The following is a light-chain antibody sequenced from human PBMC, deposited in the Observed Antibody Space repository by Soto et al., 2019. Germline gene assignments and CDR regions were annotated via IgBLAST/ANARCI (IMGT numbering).Light chain of an antibody. V-gene: IGKV1-33*01. CDR1: QDISNY. Sequence: DLQMTQSPSSLSASVGDRVTITCQASQDISNYLNWYQQKPGKAPKLLIYDASNLETGVPSRFSGSGSGTDFTFTISSLQPEDIATYYCQQYDNLHFTFGPGTKVDIK. CDR2: DAS. CDR3: QQYDNLHFT. J-gene: IGKJ3*01.